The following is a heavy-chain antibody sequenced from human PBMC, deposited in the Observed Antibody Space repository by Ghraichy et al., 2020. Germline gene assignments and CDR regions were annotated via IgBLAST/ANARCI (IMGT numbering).Heavy chain of an antibody. V-gene: IGHV4-59*01. CDR2: FYYSGST. CDR3: VRDMRSGYSYGSYYGMDV. J-gene: IGHJ6*02. CDR1: GDSISSYY. Sequence: SCTVSGDSISSYYWSWIRQPPGKGLEWIGYFYYSGSTNYNPSLKSRVTISVDTSKNQFSLKLSSVTAADTAVYYCVRDMRSGYSYGSYYGMDVWGQGTTVTVSS. D-gene: IGHD5-18*01.